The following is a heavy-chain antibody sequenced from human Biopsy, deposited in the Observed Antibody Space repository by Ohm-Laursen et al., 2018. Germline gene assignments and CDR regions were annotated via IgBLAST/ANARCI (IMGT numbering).Heavy chain of an antibody. J-gene: IGHJ2*01. CDR1: GGSFTGHY. CDR3: ARDRGYYSDRTVPGYFDL. D-gene: IGHD3-22*01. V-gene: IGHV4-59*11. Sequence: TLSLTCTVSGGSFTGHYWTWIRQPPGKGLEWIGYVHYTGITDYNRSLQSRVTISVDTSKNHFSLRLRSVTPADTAIYYCARDRGYYSDRTVPGYFDLWGRGTLVTVSS. CDR2: VHYTGIT.